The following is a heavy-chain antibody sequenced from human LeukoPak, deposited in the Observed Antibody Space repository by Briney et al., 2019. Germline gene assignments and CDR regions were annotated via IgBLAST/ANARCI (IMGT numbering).Heavy chain of an antibody. CDR1: GFTFSDYY. V-gene: IGHV3-11*04. CDR2: ISSSGSTI. J-gene: IGHJ4*02. D-gene: IGHD1-7*01. Sequence: GGSLRLSCVASGFTFSDYYMSWIRQAPGKGLEWVSYISSSGSTIYYADSVKGRFTISRDNAKNSLYLQMNSLRAEDTAVYYCARMNYVSSGWGAPFDYWGQGTLVTVSS. CDR3: ARMNYVSSGWGAPFDY.